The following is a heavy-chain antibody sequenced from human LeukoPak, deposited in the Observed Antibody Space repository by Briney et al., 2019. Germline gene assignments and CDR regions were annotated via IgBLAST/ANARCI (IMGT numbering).Heavy chain of an antibody. CDR3: AMEVPREGYYDSSGFSH. Sequence: PSETLSLTCAVYGGSFSGYYWSWIRQPPGKGLEWIGEINHSGSTNYNPSLKSRVTISVDTSKNQFSLKLSSVTAADTAVYYCAMEVPREGYYDSSGFSHWGQRTLVTVSS. D-gene: IGHD3-22*01. J-gene: IGHJ4*02. CDR1: GGSFSGYY. CDR2: INHSGST. V-gene: IGHV4-34*01.